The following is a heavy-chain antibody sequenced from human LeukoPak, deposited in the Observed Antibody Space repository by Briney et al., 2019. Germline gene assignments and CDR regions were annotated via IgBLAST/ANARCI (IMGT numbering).Heavy chain of an antibody. CDR1: GFTFSTSP. CDR3: PKGAHHFNPFYN. D-gene: IGHD3-3*02. Sequence: GGSLRLSCAVSGFTFSTSPMGWVRQAPGKGLEWVSSIHAGGSDPFCADSVQGRCTISRDNSKNTLSLQLNNLRAEDTAIYFCPKGAHHFNPFYNWGQGTLVSVSS. CDR2: IHAGGSDP. J-gene: IGHJ4*02. V-gene: IGHV3-23*01.